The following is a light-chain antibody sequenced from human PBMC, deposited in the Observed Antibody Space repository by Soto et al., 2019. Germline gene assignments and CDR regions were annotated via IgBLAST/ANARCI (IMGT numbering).Light chain of an antibody. Sequence: QSALTQPASVSGSPGQSITISCTGTSSDIGGFNYVSWYQQHPGKAPKLMIYEVSNRPPGVSNRFSGSKSANTASLTISGLQADDEADYYCSSYTTGSVYVFGTGTKVTVL. J-gene: IGLJ1*01. CDR2: EVS. V-gene: IGLV2-14*01. CDR3: SSYTTGSVYV. CDR1: SSDIGGFNY.